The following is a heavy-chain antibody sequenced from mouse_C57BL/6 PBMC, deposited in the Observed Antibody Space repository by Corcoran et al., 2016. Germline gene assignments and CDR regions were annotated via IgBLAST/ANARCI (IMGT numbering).Heavy chain of an antibody. CDR2: INTYSGVP. Sequence: QIPLVQSGPELKKTGETVKISCKASGDTFPTYGMNWVKQDPGKGLKWMGWINTYSGVPTYADDFKGRFAFSLETSASTAYLQINNLKNEDTATYFCARRDGYYWYFDVWGTGTTVTVSS. CDR1: GDTFPTYG. CDR3: ARRDGYYWYFDV. J-gene: IGHJ1*03. V-gene: IGHV9-3*01. D-gene: IGHD2-3*01.